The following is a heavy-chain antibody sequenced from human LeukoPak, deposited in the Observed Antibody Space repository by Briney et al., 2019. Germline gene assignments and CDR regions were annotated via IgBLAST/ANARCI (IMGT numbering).Heavy chain of an antibody. Sequence: PSETLSLTCTVSGGSINNGDYYWRWIRQPPGKGLEWIGYIYYSGSTYSNPSLKSRVTMSVDTSKKQFSLKLSSVTAADTAIYYCAISITAALGFQYWGQGTLVTVSS. CDR2: IYYSGST. J-gene: IGHJ1*01. CDR1: GGSINNGDYY. D-gene: IGHD6-13*01. CDR3: AISITAALGFQY. V-gene: IGHV4-30-4*01.